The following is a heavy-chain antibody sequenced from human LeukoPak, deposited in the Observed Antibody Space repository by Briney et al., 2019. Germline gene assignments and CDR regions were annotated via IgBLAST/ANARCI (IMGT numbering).Heavy chain of an antibody. CDR3: SRERRDYYASGAYAYPFEY. V-gene: IGHV3-49*03. CDR2: IRSKAYGGTT. D-gene: IGHD3-10*01. CDR1: GFTFGDYA. Sequence: PGGSLRLSCTASGFTFGDYAMSWFRQAPGKGLEWVGFIRSKAYGGTTEYAASVKGRFTISRDDSKSIAYLQMNSLKTEDTAMYYCSRERRDYYASGAYAYPFEYWGQGTRVAVSS. J-gene: IGHJ4*02.